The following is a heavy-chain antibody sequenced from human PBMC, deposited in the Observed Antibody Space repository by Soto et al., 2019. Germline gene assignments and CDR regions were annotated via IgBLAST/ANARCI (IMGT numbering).Heavy chain of an antibody. D-gene: IGHD3-22*01. J-gene: IGHJ3*02. CDR2: ISSSSSTI. V-gene: IGHV3-48*02. Sequence: PGGSLRLSCASSGFTFSSYSMNWVRQAPGKGLEWVSYISSSSSTIYYADSVKGRFTISRDNAKNSLYLQMNSLRDEDTAVYYCGGDSSGYYYPDVFVIWGHGTMGTFSS. CDR3: GGDSSGYYYPDVFVI. CDR1: GFTFSSYS.